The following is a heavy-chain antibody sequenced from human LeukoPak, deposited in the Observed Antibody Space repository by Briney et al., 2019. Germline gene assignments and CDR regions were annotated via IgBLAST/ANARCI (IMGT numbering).Heavy chain of an antibody. CDR2: INPNSGGT. Sequence: ASVKVSCKASGYTFTGYYMHWVRRAPGQGLEWMGWINPNSGGTNYAQKFQGRVTMTRDTSISTAYMELSRLRSDDTAVHYCARGYYYDSSGYYGNGAFDIWGQGTMVTVSS. CDR3: ARGYYYDSSGYYGNGAFDI. D-gene: IGHD3-22*01. CDR1: GYTFTGYY. J-gene: IGHJ3*02. V-gene: IGHV1-2*02.